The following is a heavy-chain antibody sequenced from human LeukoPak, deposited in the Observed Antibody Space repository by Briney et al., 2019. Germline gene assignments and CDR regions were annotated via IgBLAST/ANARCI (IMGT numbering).Heavy chain of an antibody. V-gene: IGHV3-48*03. Sequence: GGSLRLSCAASGFTFSSYEMNWVRQAPGKGLEWVSYISSSGSTIYYADSVKGRFTISRDNSKNTLYLQMNSLRAEDTAVYYCARDYGRSGSYRWFDPWGQGTLVTVSS. CDR2: ISSSGSTI. CDR3: ARDYGRSGSYRWFDP. D-gene: IGHD1-26*01. CDR1: GFTFSSYE. J-gene: IGHJ5*02.